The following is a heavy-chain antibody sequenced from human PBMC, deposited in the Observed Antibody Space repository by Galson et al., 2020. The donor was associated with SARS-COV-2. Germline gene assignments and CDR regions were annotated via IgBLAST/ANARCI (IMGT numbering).Heavy chain of an antibody. CDR1: GFTFSKYG. J-gene: IGHJ6*02. V-gene: IGHV3-30*18. Sequence: SCAASGFTFSKYGIHWVRQAPGKGLEWVAVISYDGSNKYYADSVKGRFTISRDNSKNTLYLQMSSLRAEDTAVYYCAKDLAEYCSGGSCRQFGMDVWGQGTTVTASS. CDR2: ISYDGSNK. CDR3: AKDLAEYCSGGSCRQFGMDV. D-gene: IGHD2-15*01.